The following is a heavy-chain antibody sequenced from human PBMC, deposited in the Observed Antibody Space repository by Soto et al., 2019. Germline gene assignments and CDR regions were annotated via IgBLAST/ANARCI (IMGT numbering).Heavy chain of an antibody. CDR1: GGSISSGGYY. Sequence: QVQLQESGPGLVKPSQTLSLTCTVSGGSISSGGYYWSWIRQHPGKGLEWIGYIYYSGSTYYNPSLKSRVTIPVDTSKNQFSLKLSSVTAADTAVYYCAREGDQTGTYAYWGQGTLVTVSS. CDR3: AREGDQTGTYAY. V-gene: IGHV4-31*03. J-gene: IGHJ4*02. D-gene: IGHD1-7*01. CDR2: IYYSGST.